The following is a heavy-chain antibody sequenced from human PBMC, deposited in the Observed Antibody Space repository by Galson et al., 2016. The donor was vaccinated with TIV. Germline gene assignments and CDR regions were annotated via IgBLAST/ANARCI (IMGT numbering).Heavy chain of an antibody. D-gene: IGHD3-3*02. CDR3: ARSRLGRAFNIFGVVVVAGWFDP. Sequence: SVKVSCKASGYTFTNYNINWVRQAPGKGLEWMGLINPKTYSTGSAKKFRGGITMTRDTSISTAYMEISSLKSEDTPVYFCARSRLGRAFNIFGVVVVAGWFDPWGQGTLVSVSS. CDR2: INPKTYST. CDR1: GYTFTNYN. J-gene: IGHJ5*02. V-gene: IGHV1-8*01.